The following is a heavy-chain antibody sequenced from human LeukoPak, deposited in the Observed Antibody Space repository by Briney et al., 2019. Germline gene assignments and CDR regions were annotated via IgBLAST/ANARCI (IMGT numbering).Heavy chain of an antibody. CDR3: ARDPGAFDM. D-gene: IGHD3-10*01. CDR2: TYYRSKWYN. CDR1: GDSVSSNSVA. Sequence: SQTLSLTRAISGDSVSSNSVAWNWIRQSPSRGLEWLGRTYYRSKWYNDYAVSVKSRITINPDTSKNQFSLHLNSVTPEDAAVYYCARDPGAFDMWGQGTMVTVSS. V-gene: IGHV6-1*01. J-gene: IGHJ3*02.